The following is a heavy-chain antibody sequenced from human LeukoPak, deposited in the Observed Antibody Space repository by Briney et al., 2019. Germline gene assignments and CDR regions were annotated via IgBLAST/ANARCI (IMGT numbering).Heavy chain of an antibody. CDR1: GGSISGTSYY. CDR2: LSYSGST. J-gene: IGHJ4*02. D-gene: IGHD1-26*01. Sequence: PSDTLSLICTVSGGSISGTSYYWGRIRQPPGKGLVWIGSLSYSGSTYCNPSLKSRVTISVDTSKTHLSLRLRSVAAADTAVYYCARGGRGYYIAVFDYWGQGTLVTVSS. CDR3: ARGGRGYYIAVFDY. V-gene: IGHV4-39*07.